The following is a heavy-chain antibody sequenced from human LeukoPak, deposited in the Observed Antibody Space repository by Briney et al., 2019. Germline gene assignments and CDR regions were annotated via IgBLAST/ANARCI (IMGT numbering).Heavy chain of an antibody. J-gene: IGHJ4*02. V-gene: IGHV3-23*01. Sequence: GGSLGLSCAASGFTFSSYAMSWVRQAPGKGLEWVSAISGSGGSTYYADSVKGRFTISRDNSKNTLYLQMNSLRAEDTAVYYCAKDSSGLPSAHFDYWGQGTLVTVSS. CDR1: GFTFSSYA. D-gene: IGHD3-22*01. CDR3: AKDSSGLPSAHFDY. CDR2: ISGSGGST.